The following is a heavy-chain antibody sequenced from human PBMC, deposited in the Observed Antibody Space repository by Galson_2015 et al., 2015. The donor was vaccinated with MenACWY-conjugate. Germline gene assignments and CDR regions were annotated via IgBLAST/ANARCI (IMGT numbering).Heavy chain of an antibody. Sequence: SLRLSCAASGFTFSSYAMSWVRQAPGKGLEWVSAISGSGGSTYYADSVKGRFTISRYNSKNTLYLQMNSLRAEDTAVYYCAKLYGSGSYYYYGMDVWGQGTTVTVSS. CDR2: ISGSGGST. J-gene: IGHJ6*02. V-gene: IGHV3-23*01. CDR1: GFTFSSYA. D-gene: IGHD3-10*01. CDR3: AKLYGSGSYYYYGMDV.